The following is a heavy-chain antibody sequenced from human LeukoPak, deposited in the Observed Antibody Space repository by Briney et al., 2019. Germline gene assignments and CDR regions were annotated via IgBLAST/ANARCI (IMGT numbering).Heavy chain of an antibody. Sequence: PGGSLRLSCAASGFTFSSYSMNWVRQAPGKGLEWVANIKQDGSEKYYADSVKGRFTISRDNSKNTLYLQMNSLRAEDTAVYYCAKDPGGADYYDSSGYFDYWGQGTLDTVSS. CDR1: GFTFSSYS. CDR2: IKQDGSEK. CDR3: AKDPGGADYYDSSGYFDY. V-gene: IGHV3-7*01. J-gene: IGHJ4*02. D-gene: IGHD3-22*01.